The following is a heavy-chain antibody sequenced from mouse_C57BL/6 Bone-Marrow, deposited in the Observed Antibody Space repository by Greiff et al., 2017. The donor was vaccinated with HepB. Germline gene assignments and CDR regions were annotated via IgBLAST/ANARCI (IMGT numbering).Heavy chain of an antibody. CDR1: GFTFSNYW. D-gene: IGHD2-5*01. J-gene: IGHJ3*01. Sequence: EVKVEESGGGLVQPGGSMKLSCVASGFTFSNYWMNWVRQSPEKGLEWVAQIRLKSDNYATNYAESVKGRFTISRDDSKSSVYLQMNNLRAEDTGIYYCTHSNCIYWGQGTLVTVSA. V-gene: IGHV6-3*01. CDR2: IRLKSDNYAT. CDR3: THSNCIY.